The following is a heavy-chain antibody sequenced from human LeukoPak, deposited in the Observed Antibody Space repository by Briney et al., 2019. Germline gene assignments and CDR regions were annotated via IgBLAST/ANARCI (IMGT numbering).Heavy chain of an antibody. CDR3: ASSGSSWLRGYYFDY. J-gene: IGHJ4*02. V-gene: IGHV4-59*12. CDR2: IHYSGRT. Sequence: SETLSLTCTVSGGSISSYYWSWIRQPPGKGLEWIGYIHYSGRTNYNPSLKSRVTISVDTSKNQFSLKLSSVTAADTAVYYCASSGSSWLRGYYFDYWGQGTLVTVSS. D-gene: IGHD6-13*01. CDR1: GGSISSYY.